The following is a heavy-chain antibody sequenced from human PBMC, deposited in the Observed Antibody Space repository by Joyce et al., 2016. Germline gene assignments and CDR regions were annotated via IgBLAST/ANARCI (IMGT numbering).Heavy chain of an antibody. Sequence: QVQMQESGPGLVKPSETLSLTCSVSGGSMINQYWSWIRQPPGKGLEWIGYIYSNGITNSDPSLKSRVAMLVDTSKNQFSLSLSSVTVADTAVYYCARGGPSDAFDVWGQGTMIAVSS. V-gene: IGHV4-59*11. CDR2: IYSNGIT. CDR1: GGSMINQY. CDR3: ARGGPSDAFDV. J-gene: IGHJ3*01.